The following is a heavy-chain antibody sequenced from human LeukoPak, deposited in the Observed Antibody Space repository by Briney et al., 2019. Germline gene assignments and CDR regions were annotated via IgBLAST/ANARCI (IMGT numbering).Heavy chain of an antibody. CDR3: ASGRGLNYYDSSGHGGFDY. V-gene: IGHV3-30-3*01. J-gene: IGHJ4*02. CDR1: GFTVSNNY. D-gene: IGHD3-22*01. Sequence: GGSLRLSCAASGFTVSNNYMSWVRQAPGKGLEWVAVISYDGSNKYYADSVKGRFTISRDNSKNTLYLQMNSLRAEDTAVYYCASGRGLNYYDSSGHGGFDYWGQGTLVTVSS. CDR2: ISYDGSNK.